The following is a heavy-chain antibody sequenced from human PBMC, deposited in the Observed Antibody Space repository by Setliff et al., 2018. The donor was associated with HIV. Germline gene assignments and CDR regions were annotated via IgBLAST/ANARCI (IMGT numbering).Heavy chain of an antibody. V-gene: IGHV4-31*03. D-gene: IGHD3-10*02. Sequence: PSETLSLTCTVSGGSISSGGYYWSWIRQHPGKGLEWIGYIYYSGGTYYNPSLKSRLTISVDTSKNQFSLKLSSVTAADTAVYFCARGPMSDYFYYYYMDVWGKGTTVTVSS. CDR3: ARGPMSDYFYYYYMDV. J-gene: IGHJ6*03. CDR1: GGSISSGGYY. CDR2: IYYSGGT.